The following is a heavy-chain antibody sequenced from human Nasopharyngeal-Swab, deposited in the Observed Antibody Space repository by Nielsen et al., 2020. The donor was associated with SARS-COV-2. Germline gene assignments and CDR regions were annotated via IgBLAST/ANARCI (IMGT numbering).Heavy chain of an antibody. D-gene: IGHD4-23*01. CDR2: ISYDGSNK. J-gene: IGHJ4*02. V-gene: IGHV3-30*03. CDR3: TRDIGGKYGY. Sequence: GASLKISCAASEFTFSSYGMHLVRQAPGKGLEWVAVISYDGSNKYYADSVKGRFTISRDNSKNTLYLQMNSLRAEDTAVYYCTRDIGGKYGYWGQGNLVTVSS. CDR1: EFTFSSYG.